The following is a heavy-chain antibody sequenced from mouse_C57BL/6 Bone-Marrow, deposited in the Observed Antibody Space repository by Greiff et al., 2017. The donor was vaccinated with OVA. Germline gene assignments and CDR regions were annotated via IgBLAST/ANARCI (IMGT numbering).Heavy chain of an antibody. D-gene: IGHD1-1*01. V-gene: IGHV2-9-1*01. CDR2: IWTGGGT. Sequence: VMLVESGPGLVAPSQSLSITCTVSGFSLTSYAISWVRQPPGKGLEWLGVIWTGGGTNYNSALKSRLSISKDNSKSQVFLKMNSLQTDDTARYYCARKLYYYGSSGYYYAMDYWGQGTSVTVSS. J-gene: IGHJ4*01. CDR3: ARKLYYYGSSGYYYAMDY. CDR1: GFSLTSYA.